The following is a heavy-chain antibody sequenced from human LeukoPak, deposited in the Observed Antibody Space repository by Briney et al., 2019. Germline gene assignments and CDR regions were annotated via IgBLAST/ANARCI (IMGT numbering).Heavy chain of an antibody. Sequence: PSETLSLTCAVYGGSFSGYYWSWIRQPPGKGLEWIGEINHSGSTNYNPSLKSRVTISVDTSKNQFSLKLSSVTAADTAVYYCARAHYDFWSGYRQYFDYWGQGTLVTVSS. D-gene: IGHD3-3*01. J-gene: IGHJ4*02. CDR1: GGSFSGYY. CDR2: INHSGST. V-gene: IGHV4-34*01. CDR3: ARAHYDFWSGYRQYFDY.